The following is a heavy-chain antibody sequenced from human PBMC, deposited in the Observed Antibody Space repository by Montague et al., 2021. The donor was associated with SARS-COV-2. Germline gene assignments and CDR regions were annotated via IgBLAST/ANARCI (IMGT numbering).Heavy chain of an antibody. CDR2: ISGSGSTI. D-gene: IGHD3-10*01. CDR3: ARVGWFGEDGSDI. Sequence: SRRLSCAASGFTFSDYYMSWIRQAPGMGLEWVSYISGSGSTIYYADSVKGRFTISRDNARNSLYLQMNSLRGEDTAVYYCARVGWFGEDGSDIWGQGTMVTVSS. J-gene: IGHJ3*02. CDR1: GFTFSDYY. V-gene: IGHV3-11*01.